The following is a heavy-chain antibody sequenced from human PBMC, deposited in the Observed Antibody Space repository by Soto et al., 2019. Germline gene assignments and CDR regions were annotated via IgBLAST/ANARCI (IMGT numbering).Heavy chain of an antibody. CDR1: GGSISSGGYS. CDR3: ARESSSSWENWFGP. Sequence: LSLTCAVSGGSISSGGYSWSWIRQPPGKGLEWIGYIYHSGSTYYNPSLKSRVTISVDRSKNQFSLKLSSVTAADTAVYYCARESSSSWENWFGPWGQGTLVTVSS. V-gene: IGHV4-30-2*01. CDR2: IYHSGST. D-gene: IGHD6-13*01. J-gene: IGHJ5*02.